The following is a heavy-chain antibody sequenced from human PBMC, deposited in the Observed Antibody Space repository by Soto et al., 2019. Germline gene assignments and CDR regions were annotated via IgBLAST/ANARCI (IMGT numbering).Heavy chain of an antibody. Sequence: QVKLQESGPGLVKPSQTLSLTCTVSGGYISSGGYYWSWFRQHPGKGLEWIWYIFYSGTTYYTPSLKSRVTQSVETSKNQFSRKLSSVTAAETAVYYCARSVDPWGQGTLVTVSS. V-gene: IGHV4-31*03. CDR3: ARSVDP. CDR2: IFYSGTT. J-gene: IGHJ5*02. CDR1: GGYISSGGYY.